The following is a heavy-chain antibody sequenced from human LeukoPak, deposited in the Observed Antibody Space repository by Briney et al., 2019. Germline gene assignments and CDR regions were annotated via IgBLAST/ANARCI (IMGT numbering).Heavy chain of an antibody. CDR3: ARGIVVVPAALFY. J-gene: IGHJ4*02. CDR1: GYTLTELS. Sequence: ASVKVSCKVSGYTLTELSMHWVRQAPGKGLEWMGGFDPEDGETIYAQKFQGRVTMTRDTSISTAYMELSRLRSDDTAVYYCARGIVVVPAALFYWGQGTLVTVSS. V-gene: IGHV1-24*01. D-gene: IGHD2-2*01. CDR2: FDPEDGET.